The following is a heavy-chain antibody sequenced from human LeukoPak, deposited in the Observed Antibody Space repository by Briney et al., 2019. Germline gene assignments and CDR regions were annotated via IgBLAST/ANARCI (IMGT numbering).Heavy chain of an antibody. Sequence: GGSLRLSCAASGFSFSNYWMHWVRQAPGKGLVWVSRIKSDGSTSYADSDKGRFTISRDNAKNTLYLQMNSLRAEDTAVYYCARDSIIIVPAALDYWGQGALVTVSP. CDR2: IKSDGST. CDR3: ARDSIIIVPAALDY. V-gene: IGHV3-74*01. J-gene: IGHJ4*02. CDR1: GFSFSNYW. D-gene: IGHD2-2*01.